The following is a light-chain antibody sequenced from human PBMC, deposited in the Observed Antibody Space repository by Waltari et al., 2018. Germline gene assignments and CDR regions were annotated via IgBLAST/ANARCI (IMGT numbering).Light chain of an antibody. CDR2: DTS. Sequence: EIVMTQSPATLSMSPGDRATLSCRASQSISTNLAWYQQRPGQAPRLLIYDTSTRATGIPVKFSGSGSGTEFTLTNSDLQPEDFAVYYCQQYNNWPPLYTFGQGTKLDIK. CDR3: QQYNNWPPLYT. CDR1: QSISTN. V-gene: IGKV3-15*01. J-gene: IGKJ2*01.